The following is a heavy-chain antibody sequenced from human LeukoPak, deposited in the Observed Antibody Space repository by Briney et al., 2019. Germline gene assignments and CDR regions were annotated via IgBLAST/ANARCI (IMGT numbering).Heavy chain of an antibody. CDR1: GFTFSSYW. D-gene: IGHD2-2*01. CDR2: INSDGSST. Sequence: PGGSLRLSCAASGFTFSSYWMHWVRQAPGKALVWVSRINSDGSSTSYADSVKGRFTISRDNAKNTLYLQMNSLRTEDTAVYYCATASRYCSSTSCRDYWGQGTLVTVSS. V-gene: IGHV3-74*01. CDR3: ATASRYCSSTSCRDY. J-gene: IGHJ4*02.